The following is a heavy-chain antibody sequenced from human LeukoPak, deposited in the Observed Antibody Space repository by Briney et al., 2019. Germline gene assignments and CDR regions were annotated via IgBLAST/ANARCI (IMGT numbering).Heavy chain of an antibody. Sequence: GGSLRLSCAASGFTFSDYYMSWIRQAPGKGLEWVAYISSSSSSTNYADSVKGRFTISRDNAKNSLYLQMNSLRAEDTAVYYCARVPGKYAFDIWRQGTMVTVSA. J-gene: IGHJ3*02. CDR1: GFTFSDYY. CDR3: ARVPGKYAFDI. CDR2: ISSSSSST. V-gene: IGHV3-11*05. D-gene: IGHD3-10*01.